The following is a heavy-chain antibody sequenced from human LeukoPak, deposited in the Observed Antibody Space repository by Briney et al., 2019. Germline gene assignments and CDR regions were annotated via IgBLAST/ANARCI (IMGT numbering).Heavy chain of an antibody. D-gene: IGHD2-2*01. CDR1: GFTFSSYW. V-gene: IGHV3-74*01. Sequence: PGGSLRLFCAASGFTFSSYWMHWVRQAPGKGLVWVSRINSDGSSTSYADSVKGRFTISRDNAKNTLYLQMNSLRAEDTAVYYCARGYCSSPNCYPRLDVFDIWGQGTMVTVSS. CDR3: ARGYCSSPNCYPRLDVFDI. CDR2: INSDGSST. J-gene: IGHJ3*02.